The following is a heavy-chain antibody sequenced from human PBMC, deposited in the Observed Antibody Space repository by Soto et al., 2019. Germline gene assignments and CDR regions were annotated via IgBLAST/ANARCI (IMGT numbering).Heavy chain of an antibody. Sequence: QDQLVQSGAEVKKPGASVTVSCKASGYSFTNYGITWVRQAPGQGLEWMGWISGFNGNTHYAQQLQGIVTMTPDASMSTADMGLRRLRSDATAVYYCARDRGVAPPVAGNTHYYYSMDVWGTGTTVTVSS. D-gene: IGHD6-19*01. CDR1: GYSFTNYG. CDR2: ISGFNGNT. V-gene: IGHV1-18*01. CDR3: ARDRGVAPPVAGNTHYYYSMDV. J-gene: IGHJ6*03.